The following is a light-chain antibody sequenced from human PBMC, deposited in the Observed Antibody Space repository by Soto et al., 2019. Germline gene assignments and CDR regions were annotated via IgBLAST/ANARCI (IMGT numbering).Light chain of an antibody. CDR3: MQGTHWPIT. Sequence: DVVMTQSPLSLPVTLGQPSSISCRFNQRLVHSDGVAYFSWFLQRPGRSPRRLIYKVSNRDSGVPARFSGSGSGTDFALKISRVEAEDVGVYYCMQGTHWPITFGQGTRLEIK. CDR1: QRLVHSDGVAY. J-gene: IGKJ5*01. V-gene: IGKV2-30*02. CDR2: KVS.